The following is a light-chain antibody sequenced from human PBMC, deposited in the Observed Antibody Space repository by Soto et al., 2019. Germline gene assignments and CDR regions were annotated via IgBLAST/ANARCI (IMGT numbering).Light chain of an antibody. CDR3: QQRSNWPPWT. V-gene: IGKV3-11*01. CDR2: DAS. Sequence: EIVLTQSPATLSLSPGESATLSCRANQSVSNYLAWYQQKPGQAPRLLIYDASNRATGIPARFSGSGSGTDFTLTISSLEPEDFAVYYCQQRSNWPPWTFGQGTKVEIK. CDR1: QSVSNY. J-gene: IGKJ1*01.